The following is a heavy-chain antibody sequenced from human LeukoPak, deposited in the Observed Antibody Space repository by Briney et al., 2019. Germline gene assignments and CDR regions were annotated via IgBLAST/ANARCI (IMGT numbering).Heavy chain of an antibody. V-gene: IGHV1-24*01. CDR1: GYTLTKLS. Sequence: ASVKVSCKVSGYTLTKLSMHWVRQAPGKGLEWMGGFDLEDGETIYAQKFQGRVTMTEDTSTDTAYMELSSLRSEDTAVYYCASKGNYCSGGSCYSPGYYYYMDVWGKGTTVTVSS. J-gene: IGHJ6*03. CDR2: FDLEDGET. D-gene: IGHD2-15*01. CDR3: ASKGNYCSGGSCYSPGYYYYMDV.